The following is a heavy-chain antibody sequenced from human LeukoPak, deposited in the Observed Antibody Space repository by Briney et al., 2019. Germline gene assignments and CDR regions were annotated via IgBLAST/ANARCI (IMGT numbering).Heavy chain of an antibody. D-gene: IGHD3-9*01. CDR1: GFTFSSYW. V-gene: IGHV3-74*01. CDR3: TRDLMDYDVSTGLHHYYMDV. CDR2: INGDGRNI. Sequence: GGSLRLSCVASGFTFSSYWMHWVRQDPRKGLVWVSRINGDGRNINYADSVRGRFTISRDNAKNTLYLQINTLRVEDTAVYYCTRDLMDYDVSTGLHHYYMDVWGQGTTVTVSS. J-gene: IGHJ6*02.